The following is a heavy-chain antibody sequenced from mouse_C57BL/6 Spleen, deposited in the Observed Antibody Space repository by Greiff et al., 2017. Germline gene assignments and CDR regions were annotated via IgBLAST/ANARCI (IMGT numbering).Heavy chain of an antibody. D-gene: IGHD2-12*01. Sequence: EVQRVESGGGLVQPGGSLSLSCAASGFTFTDYYMSWVRQPPGKALEWLGFIRNKANGYTTEYSASVKGRFTISRDNSQSILYLQMNALRAEDSATYYCARYGLYGFAYWGQGTLVTVSA. CDR3: ARYGLYGFAY. CDR1: GFTFTDYY. CDR2: IRNKANGYTT. V-gene: IGHV7-3*01. J-gene: IGHJ3*01.